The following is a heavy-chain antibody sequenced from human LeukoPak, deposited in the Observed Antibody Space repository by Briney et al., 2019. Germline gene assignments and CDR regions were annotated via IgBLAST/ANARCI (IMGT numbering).Heavy chain of an antibody. CDR3: ARDIVVVPAAINDAFDI. Sequence: SETLSLTCTVSGYSISSGYYWGWIRQPPGKGLEWIGSIYHSGSTYYNPSLKSRVTISVDTSKNQFSLELSSVTAADTAVYYCARDIVVVPAAINDAFDIWGQGTMVTVSS. V-gene: IGHV4-38-2*02. CDR2: IYHSGST. CDR1: GYSISSGYY. D-gene: IGHD2-2*01. J-gene: IGHJ3*02.